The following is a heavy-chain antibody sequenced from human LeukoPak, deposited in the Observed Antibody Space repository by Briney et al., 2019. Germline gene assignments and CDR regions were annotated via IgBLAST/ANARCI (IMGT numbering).Heavy chain of an antibody. V-gene: IGHV4-30-4*01. CDR3: ARRGYSYEAVIDY. Sequence: SQTLSLTCTVSGGSISSGDYYWSWIRQPPGKGLEWIGYIYYSGSTYYNPSLKSRVTISVDTSKNQFSLKLSSVTAADTAVYYCARRGYSYEAVIDYWGQGTLVTVSS. J-gene: IGHJ4*02. CDR2: IYYSGST. CDR1: GGSISSGDYY. D-gene: IGHD5-18*01.